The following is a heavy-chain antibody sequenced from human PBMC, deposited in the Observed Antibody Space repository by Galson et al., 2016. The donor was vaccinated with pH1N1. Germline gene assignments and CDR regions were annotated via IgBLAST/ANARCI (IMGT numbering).Heavy chain of an antibody. CDR1: GFSLSTSGMC. CDR2: IDWDDDK. D-gene: IGHD4-17*01. CDR3: ARILYGDYAGYFDY. Sequence: PALVKPTQTLTLTCTFSGFSLSTSGMCVSWIRQPPGKALEWLALIDWDDDKYYSTSLKTRLTISKDTSKNQVVLTMTNMDPVDTATYYCARILYGDYAGYFDYWGQVTLVTVSS. V-gene: IGHV2-70*01. J-gene: IGHJ4*02.